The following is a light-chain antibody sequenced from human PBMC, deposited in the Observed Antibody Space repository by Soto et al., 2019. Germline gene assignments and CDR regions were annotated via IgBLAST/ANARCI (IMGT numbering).Light chain of an antibody. V-gene: IGKV1-27*01. J-gene: IGKJ1*01. Sequence: DIRMTQSPPSLSASVGDKITITCRANQGINNFLACYHQKPGEVPKLLMYDASTLQSGASSRFSGSGSGTVFTLTINILQPEDVGSYYCQRYDIVPRTFGQGTKVEVK. CDR1: QGINNF. CDR2: DAS. CDR3: QRYDIVPRT.